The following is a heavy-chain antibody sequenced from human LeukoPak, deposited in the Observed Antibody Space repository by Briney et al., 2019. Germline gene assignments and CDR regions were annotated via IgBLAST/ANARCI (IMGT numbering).Heavy chain of an antibody. CDR2: ISGSGGST. Sequence: PGGSLRLSCAASGFTFSSYAMSWVRQAPGEGLEWVSAISGSGGSTYYADSVKGRFTISRDNAKNSLYLQMNSLRAEDTAVYYCARDDMITFGGDSLGTNDAFDIWGQGTMVTVSS. D-gene: IGHD3-16*01. CDR3: ARDDMITFGGDSLGTNDAFDI. CDR1: GFTFSSYA. V-gene: IGHV3-23*01. J-gene: IGHJ3*02.